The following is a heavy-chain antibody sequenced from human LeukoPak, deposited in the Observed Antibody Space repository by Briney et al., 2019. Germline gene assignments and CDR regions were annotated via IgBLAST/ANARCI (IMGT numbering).Heavy chain of an antibody. CDR1: GGSISSSSYY. V-gene: IGHV4-39*07. D-gene: IGHD3-22*01. J-gene: IGHJ4*02. CDR2: IYYSGST. CDR3: ARDRDSSGYYKP. Sequence: SETLSLTCTVSGGSISSSSYYWGWIRQPPGKGLEWIGSIYYSGSTYYNPSLKSRVTISVDTSKNQFSLKLSSVTAADTAVYYCARDRDSSGYYKPWGQGTLVTVSS.